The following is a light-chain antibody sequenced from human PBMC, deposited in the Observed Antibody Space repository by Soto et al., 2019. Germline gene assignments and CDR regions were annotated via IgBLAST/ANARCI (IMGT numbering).Light chain of an antibody. V-gene: IGKV3-11*01. Sequence: EIVLTQSPATLSFSPGERATLSCRSSQSVSSYLAWYQQKPGQAPRLLIYDASNRATGIPARFSGSGSGTDFTLTISCLETEDFAVYYCQQRSNWPLTFGGGTKVDIK. CDR3: QQRSNWPLT. J-gene: IGKJ4*02. CDR1: QSVSSY. CDR2: DAS.